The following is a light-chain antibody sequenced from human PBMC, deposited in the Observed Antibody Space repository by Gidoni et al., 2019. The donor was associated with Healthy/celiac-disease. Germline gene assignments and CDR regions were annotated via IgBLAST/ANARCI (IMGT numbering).Light chain of an antibody. Sequence: QSALTQPRSVSGAPGQSVTISCTGTSSDVGGYNYVSWYQQHPGKAPKLMIYDFSKRPSGGPDRSSGSKSGNTASLTISGLQAEDEADYYCCSYAGSYSVVFGGGTQLTVL. J-gene: IGLJ2*01. CDR1: SSDVGGYNY. CDR2: DFS. CDR3: CSYAGSYSVV. V-gene: IGLV2-11*01.